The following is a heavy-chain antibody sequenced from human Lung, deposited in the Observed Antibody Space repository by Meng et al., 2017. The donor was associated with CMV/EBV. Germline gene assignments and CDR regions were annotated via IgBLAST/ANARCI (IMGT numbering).Heavy chain of an antibody. V-gene: IGHV4-31*02. CDR1: GGSISSSSYY. D-gene: IGHD5/OR15-5a*01. CDR2: VFHTGAT. J-gene: IGHJ6*01. CDR3: ARDSLYEPKYGTDV. Sequence: SCTVSGGSISSSSYYWSWIRQHPGKGPEWIGYVFHTGATYYSPSLNSRLTLSLDTSKNQFSLKLSSVTAADTAVYYCARDSLYEPKYGTDVWGPGTRVTVSS.